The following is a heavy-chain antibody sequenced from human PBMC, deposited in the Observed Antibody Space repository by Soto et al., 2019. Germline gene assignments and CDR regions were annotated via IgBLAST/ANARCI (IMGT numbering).Heavy chain of an antibody. Sequence: GESLKISCKGSGYNFAGYWIAWVRQMPGKGLELMGIIYPSDSDTRYRPSFQGHVTISADKSISTAYLQWSSLKASDTAMYYCARHVTELLGYYYDSSGLMDVWGQGTTVTVSS. D-gene: IGHD3-22*01. CDR1: GYNFAGYW. CDR3: ARHVTELLGYYYDSSGLMDV. CDR2: IYPSDSDT. J-gene: IGHJ6*02. V-gene: IGHV5-51*01.